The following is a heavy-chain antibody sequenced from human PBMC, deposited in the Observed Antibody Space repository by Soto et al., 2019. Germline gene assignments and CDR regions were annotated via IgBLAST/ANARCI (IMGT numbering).Heavy chain of an antibody. V-gene: IGHV4-4*02. CDR2: IHHSGST. J-gene: IGHJ4*02. Sequence: QVQLQESGPGLVKPSGTLSLTCAVSGGSISSSNWWSWVRQSPGKGLEWIGEIHHSGSTNYNPSLKSRVTISVDKSKTQFSLKLSSVTAADTAVYYCASTYYYDSSGYYSLGDWGQGTPVTVSS. CDR1: GGSISSSNW. D-gene: IGHD3-22*01. CDR3: ASTYYYDSSGYYSLGD.